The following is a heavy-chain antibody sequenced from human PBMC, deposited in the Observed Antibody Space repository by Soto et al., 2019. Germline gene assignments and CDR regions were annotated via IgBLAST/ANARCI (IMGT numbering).Heavy chain of an antibody. CDR1: GFTFSDTL. J-gene: IGHJ3*01. CDR3: ARDIVSVGPRANEAFDV. V-gene: IGHV1-3*01. D-gene: IGHD1-26*01. CDR2: INPANGNT. Sequence: QVQLVQSGAELKKPGASVNIYCQASGFTFSDTLINWVRQGPGQRLEWMGWINPANGNTRYSEPFQGRVTISSLSSASTAYVALSDLTSEDTAVYYCARDIVSVGPRANEAFDVWGQGTMITVSS.